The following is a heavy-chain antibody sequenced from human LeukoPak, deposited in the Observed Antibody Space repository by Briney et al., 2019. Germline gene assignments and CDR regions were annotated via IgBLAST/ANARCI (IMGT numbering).Heavy chain of an antibody. Sequence: GGSLRLSCAASGFTFSSYWMNWVRQAPGKGLEWVSSISSSSDYIYYADSVKGRFTISRDNAKNSLYLQMNSLRAEDTAVYYCARFNWNSAFDIWGQGTMVTVSS. V-gene: IGHV3-21*01. D-gene: IGHD1-20*01. J-gene: IGHJ3*02. CDR1: GFTFSSYW. CDR3: ARFNWNSAFDI. CDR2: ISSSSDYI.